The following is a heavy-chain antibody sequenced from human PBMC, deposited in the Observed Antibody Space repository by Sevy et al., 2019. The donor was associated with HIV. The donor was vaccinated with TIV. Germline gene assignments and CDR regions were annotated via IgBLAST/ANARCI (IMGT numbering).Heavy chain of an antibody. J-gene: IGHJ3*02. CDR1: GGSISSSSYY. CDR2: IYYSGST. Sequence: SETLSLTCTVSGGSISSSSYYWGWIRQPPGKGLEWIGSIYYSGSTYYNPSLKSRVTISVDTSKNQFSLKLSSVTAADTAVYYCARDNYYDSSGYSYDAFDIWGQWTMVTVSS. CDR3: ARDNYYDSSGYSYDAFDI. D-gene: IGHD3-22*01. V-gene: IGHV4-39*01.